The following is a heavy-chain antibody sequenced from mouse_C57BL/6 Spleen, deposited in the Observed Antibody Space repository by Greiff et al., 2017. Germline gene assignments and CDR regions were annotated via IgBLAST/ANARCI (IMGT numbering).Heavy chain of an antibody. J-gene: IGHJ3*01. CDR2: IYPSDSET. D-gene: IGHD2-4*01. CDR1: GYTFTSYW. V-gene: IGHV1-61*01. CDR3: ASMGRDYDYDVDWFAY. Sequence: QVQLQQPGAELVRPGSSVKLSCKASGYTFTSYWMDWVKQRPGQGLEWIGNIYPSDSETHYNQKFKDNATLTVDKSSSTAYMQLSSLTSEDSAVYYCASMGRDYDYDVDWFAYWGQGTLVTVSA.